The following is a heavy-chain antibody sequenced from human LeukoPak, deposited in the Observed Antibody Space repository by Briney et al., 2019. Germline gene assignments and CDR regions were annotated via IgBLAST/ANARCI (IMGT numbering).Heavy chain of an antibody. CDR3: ARGLTIFGVVNDAFNI. CDR2: INSDGSST. J-gene: IGHJ3*02. CDR1: GFTFSNYW. Sequence: GGSLRLSCAASGFTFSNYWMHWVRQAPGKGLVWVSLINSDGSSTIYADSVKGRFTISRDNAKNTLYLQMNSLRAEDTAVYYCARGLTIFGVVNDAFNIWGQGTMVTVSS. V-gene: IGHV3-74*01. D-gene: IGHD3-3*01.